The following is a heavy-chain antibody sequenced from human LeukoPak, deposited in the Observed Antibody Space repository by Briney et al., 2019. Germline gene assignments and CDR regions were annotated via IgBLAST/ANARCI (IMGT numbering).Heavy chain of an antibody. CDR1: GFTFSSYE. Sequence: GGSLRLSCAASGFTFSSYEMNWVRQAPGEGLEWISCISSSGSPIYYADSVKGRFTISRANAKNSLYLQMNSLRAEDTAVYYCARGYRHTAMFLDYWGQGTLVTVSS. CDR2: ISSSGSPI. V-gene: IGHV3-48*03. D-gene: IGHD5-18*01. J-gene: IGHJ4*02. CDR3: ARGYRHTAMFLDY.